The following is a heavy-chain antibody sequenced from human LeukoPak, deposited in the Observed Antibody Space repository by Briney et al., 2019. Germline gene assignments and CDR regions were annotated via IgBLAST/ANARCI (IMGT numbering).Heavy chain of an antibody. CDR2: INAGNGNT. D-gene: IGHD2-2*01. V-gene: IGHV1-3*01. J-gene: IGHJ4*02. CDR1: GYTFTSYA. CDR3: ARELSQWEPAAYY. Sequence: ASVKVSCKASGYTFTSYAMHWVRQAPGQRLEWMGWINAGNGNTKYSQKFQGRVTITRDTSANTAYMELRSLRSEDTAVFYCARELSQWEPAAYYWGQGTLVTVSS.